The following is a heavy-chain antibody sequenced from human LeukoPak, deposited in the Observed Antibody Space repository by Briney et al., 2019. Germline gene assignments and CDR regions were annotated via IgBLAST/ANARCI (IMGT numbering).Heavy chain of an antibody. Sequence: GASVKVSCKASGYTFTSYYMHWVRQAPGQGLEWMGIINPSGGSTSYAQKFQGRVTMTRDMSTSTVYMELSSLRSEDTAVYYCASVYYDSSGYSFPFDPWGQGTLVTVSS. CDR3: ASVYYDSSGYSFPFDP. V-gene: IGHV1-46*01. J-gene: IGHJ5*02. CDR2: INPSGGST. D-gene: IGHD3-22*01. CDR1: GYTFTSYY.